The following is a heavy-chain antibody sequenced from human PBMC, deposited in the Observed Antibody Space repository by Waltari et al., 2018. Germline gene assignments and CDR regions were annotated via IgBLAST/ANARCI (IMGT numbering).Heavy chain of an antibody. CDR2: RNPNSCKT. D-gene: IGHD4-4*01. J-gene: IGHJ6*03. Sequence: QVQLVQSGAEVKKPGASVKVSCKASGYPFTSYDIHWVRQATGQGLAWMGWRNPNSCKTGYAQKFQGRVTITRNTSISTAYMELSSLRSEDTAVYYCARALTVTTWGYYYYMDVWGKGTTVTVSS. CDR3: ARALTVTTWGYYYYMDV. CDR1: GYPFTSYD. V-gene: IGHV1-8*03.